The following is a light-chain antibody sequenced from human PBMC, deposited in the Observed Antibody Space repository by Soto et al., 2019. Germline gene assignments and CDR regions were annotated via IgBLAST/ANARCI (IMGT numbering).Light chain of an antibody. Sequence: EIVLTQSPGTLSLSPGERATLSCRASQSVSSSYLAWYQQKPGQAPRFLIYVASSRATGIPDRFSGSGSGTDLTLTLSRLEHEDFAVYYCQQYRSSLFTFGPGTKVDIK. V-gene: IGKV3-20*01. CDR1: QSVSSSY. CDR2: VAS. J-gene: IGKJ3*01. CDR3: QQYRSSLFT.